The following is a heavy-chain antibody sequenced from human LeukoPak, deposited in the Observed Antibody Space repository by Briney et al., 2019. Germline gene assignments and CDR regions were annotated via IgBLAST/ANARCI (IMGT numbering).Heavy chain of an antibody. CDR2: ISAYTGNT. V-gene: IGHV1-18*01. D-gene: IGHD2-2*01. CDR1: GYTFTSYG. CDR3: ARDLSKLDY. Sequence: ASVKVSCKASGYTFTSYGISWVRQAPGQGLEWMGWISAYTGNTNYAQKLQGRVTLTRDTTTDTAYMELTSLKSDDTAVYYCARDLSKLDYWGQGTLVSVSS. J-gene: IGHJ4*02.